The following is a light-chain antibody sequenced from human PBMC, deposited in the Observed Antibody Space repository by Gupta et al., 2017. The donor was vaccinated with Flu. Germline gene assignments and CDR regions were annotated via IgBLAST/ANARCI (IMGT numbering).Light chain of an antibody. J-gene: IGKJ4*01. V-gene: IGKV1-39*01. CDR3: QQSYNAPTVT. CDR1: QSIKTF. CDR2: SAS. Sequence: DIQMTQSPSSLSAFVGERVTITCRTSQSIKTFLNWYQQKPGKAPKVLIYSASTLQTGVPSRFSGSGCGTDFTLTISSRQPDDFAAYYCQQSYNAPTVTFGGGTKVEIK.